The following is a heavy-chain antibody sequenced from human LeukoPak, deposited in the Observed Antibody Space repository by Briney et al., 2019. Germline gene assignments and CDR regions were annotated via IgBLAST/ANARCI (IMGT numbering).Heavy chain of an antibody. CDR1: GFTLSSYA. CDR2: ISGSGGST. Sequence: SGGSLRLSCAASGFTLSSYAMSWVRQAPGKGLEWVSAISGSGGSTYYADSVKGRFTISRDNSKNTLYLQMNSLRAEDTAVYYCAAGGYSYGFFDYWGQGTLVTVSS. D-gene: IGHD5-18*01. J-gene: IGHJ4*02. V-gene: IGHV3-23*01. CDR3: AAGGYSYGFFDY.